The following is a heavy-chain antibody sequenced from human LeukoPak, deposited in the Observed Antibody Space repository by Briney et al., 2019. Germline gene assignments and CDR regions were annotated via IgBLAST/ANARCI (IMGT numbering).Heavy chain of an antibody. CDR3: AAAAAGTGEFDY. CDR1: GGSISSGSYY. D-gene: IGHD6-13*01. V-gene: IGHV4-61*02. Sequence: SETLSLTCTVSGGSISSGSYYWSWIRQPAGKGLEWIGRIYTSGSTNYNPSLKSRVTISVDTSKNQFSLKLSSVTAADTAVYYCAAAAAGTGEFDYWGQGTLVTVSS. CDR2: IYTSGST. J-gene: IGHJ4*02.